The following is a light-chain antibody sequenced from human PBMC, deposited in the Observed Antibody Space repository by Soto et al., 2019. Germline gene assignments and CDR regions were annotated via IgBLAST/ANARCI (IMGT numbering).Light chain of an antibody. CDR3: QQYGSSGT. V-gene: IGKV3-20*01. J-gene: IGKJ1*01. CDR1: QSVSNNY. Sequence: EIVLTQSPGTLSLSPGGRATLSCRASQSVSNNYLAWYQQKPGQAPRLLTYGASNRATGIPDRFSGSGSGTDFTLTISRLEPEDFAVYYCQQYGSSGTFGQGTKVDIK. CDR2: GAS.